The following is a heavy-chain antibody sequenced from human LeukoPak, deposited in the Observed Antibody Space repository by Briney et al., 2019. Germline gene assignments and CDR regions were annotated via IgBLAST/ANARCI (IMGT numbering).Heavy chain of an antibody. J-gene: IGHJ3*02. Sequence: GGSLRLSCAASGFTFSSYWMHWVRQAPGKGLVWVSRINSDGSSTSYADSVKGRFTISRDNAKNTLYLQMNSLRAEDTAVYYCAIRMTTLAFDIWGQGTMVTVSS. CDR2: INSDGSST. CDR3: AIRMTTLAFDI. D-gene: IGHD4-17*01. CDR1: GFTFSSYW. V-gene: IGHV3-74*01.